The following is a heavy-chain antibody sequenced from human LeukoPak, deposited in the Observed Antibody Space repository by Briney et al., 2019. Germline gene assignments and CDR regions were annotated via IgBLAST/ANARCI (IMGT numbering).Heavy chain of an antibody. D-gene: IGHD1-26*01. Sequence: HPGGSLRLSCAASGFTFSSYWMSWVRQAPGKWLEWVANIKQDGSEKYYVDSVKGRFTISRDNAKNSLYLQMNSLRAEDTAVYYCATGVIVGATGFDYWGQGTLVTVSS. CDR3: ATGVIVGATGFDY. J-gene: IGHJ4*02. CDR2: IKQDGSEK. CDR1: GFTFSSYW. V-gene: IGHV3-7*01.